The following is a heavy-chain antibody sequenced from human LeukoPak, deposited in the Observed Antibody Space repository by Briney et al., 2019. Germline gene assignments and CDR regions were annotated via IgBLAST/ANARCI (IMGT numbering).Heavy chain of an antibody. V-gene: IGHV3-30*18. D-gene: IGHD3-22*01. CDR3: AKDGYDSSGYRVIYYYYYMDV. Sequence: GRSLRLSCAASGFTFRTSALYWVRQAPGKGLEWVAAISYNERDVYYADSVKGRFAISRDNSKDILYLQMNSLRAEDTAVYYCAKDGYDSSGYRVIYYYYYMDVWGKGTTVTISS. J-gene: IGHJ6*03. CDR1: GFTFRTSA. CDR2: ISYNERDV.